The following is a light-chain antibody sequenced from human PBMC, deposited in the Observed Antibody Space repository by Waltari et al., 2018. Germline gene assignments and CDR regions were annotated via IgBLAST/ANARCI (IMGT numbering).Light chain of an antibody. V-gene: IGKV1-5*03. J-gene: IGKJ2*01. Sequence: DIQMTQSPSTLSASVGDSVPITCRASQTIGSWLAWYQQKPGKDPKLLIYKAVNLESGVPSRFSGGESGIEFSLTISSLQPDDFATYYCQHYIRYPVTFGQGTKLELK. CDR2: KAV. CDR3: QHYIRYPVT. CDR1: QTIGSW.